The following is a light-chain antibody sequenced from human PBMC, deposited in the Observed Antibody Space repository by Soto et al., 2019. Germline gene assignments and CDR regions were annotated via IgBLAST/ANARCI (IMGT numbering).Light chain of an antibody. CDR3: QKYNGWQIT. Sequence: DIVLTQSPGTLSLSPGERATLYCRSGQGVSSNHLAWYQQKPGQAPRLLIYGGSSRATGIPVRFTGSGSGTDFPLTISRLETEDFAVYYFQKYNGWQITLGQGTRLEIK. CDR2: GGS. V-gene: IGKV3-20*01. J-gene: IGKJ5*01. CDR1: QGVSSNH.